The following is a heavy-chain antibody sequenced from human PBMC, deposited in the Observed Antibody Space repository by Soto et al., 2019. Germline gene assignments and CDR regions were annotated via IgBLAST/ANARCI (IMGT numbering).Heavy chain of an antibody. J-gene: IGHJ5*02. V-gene: IGHV4-59*01. CDR1: GGSISSYY. CDR3: ARASYYYDRSGAYNWFDP. D-gene: IGHD3-22*01. Sequence: PSDTLSLTCTVSGGSISSYYWSWIRQPPGKGLEWIGYIYYSGSTNYNPSLKSRVTISVDTSKNQFSLKLSSVTAADTAVYYCARASYYYDRSGAYNWFDPWGQGTLVTVSS. CDR2: IYYSGST.